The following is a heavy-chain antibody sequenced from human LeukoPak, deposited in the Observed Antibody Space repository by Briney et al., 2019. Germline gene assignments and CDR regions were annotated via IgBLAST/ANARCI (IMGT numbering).Heavy chain of an antibody. Sequence: GESLKISCKGSGYSFTSYWIGWVRQMPGKGLEWMGIIYPGDSDTRYSPPFQGQVTISADKSISTAYLQWSSLKASDTAMYYCARHVDTAMVTYSYYYGMDVWGQGTTVTVSS. CDR1: GYSFTSYW. V-gene: IGHV5-51*01. CDR3: ARHVDTAMVTYSYYYGMDV. CDR2: IYPGDSDT. J-gene: IGHJ6*02. D-gene: IGHD5-18*01.